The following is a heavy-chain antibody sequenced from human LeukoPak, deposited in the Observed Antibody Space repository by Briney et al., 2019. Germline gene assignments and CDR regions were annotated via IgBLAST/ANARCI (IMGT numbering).Heavy chain of an antibody. CDR1: GGSVSSGGNY. CDR2: ISYNGNT. D-gene: IGHD5-24*01. Sequence: SETLSLTCTVSGGSVSSGGNYWSWIRQPPGKRLEWIGYISYNGNTNYDPSLKSRVTISLDTSRNRFSLKLSSVTAADTAVYYCARYRRDGYYYLDYWGQGTLVTVSS. CDR3: ARYRRDGYYYLDY. V-gene: IGHV4-61*08. J-gene: IGHJ4*02.